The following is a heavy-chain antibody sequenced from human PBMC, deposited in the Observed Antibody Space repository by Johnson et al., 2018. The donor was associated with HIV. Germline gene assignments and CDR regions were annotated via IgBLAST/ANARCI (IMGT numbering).Heavy chain of an antibody. Sequence: QVQLVESGGGLVKPGGSLRLSCVASGFTFSDYYMSWIRQAPGKGLEWVSYISSSGSTIYYADSVNGRFTISRDNAKNSLYLQMNSLRAEDTAVYYCARSEVTAPSPPAGAFDIWGQGTMVTGSS. D-gene: IGHD4-23*01. CDR1: GFTFSDYY. J-gene: IGHJ3*02. CDR2: ISSSGSTI. CDR3: ARSEVTAPSPPAGAFDI. V-gene: IGHV3-11*04.